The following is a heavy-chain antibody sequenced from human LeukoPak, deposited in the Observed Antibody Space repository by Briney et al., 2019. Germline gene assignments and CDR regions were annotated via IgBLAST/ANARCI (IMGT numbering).Heavy chain of an antibody. Sequence: ASVKVSCKASGYTFTGYYMHWVRQAPGQGLEWMGWINPNSGDTNYAQKFQGRVTMTRGTSISTAYMELSRLRSDDTAVYYCARGKGEATPLGYWGQGTLVTVSS. D-gene: IGHD3-16*01. V-gene: IGHV1-2*02. J-gene: IGHJ4*02. CDR2: INPNSGDT. CDR3: ARGKGEATPLGY. CDR1: GYTFTGYY.